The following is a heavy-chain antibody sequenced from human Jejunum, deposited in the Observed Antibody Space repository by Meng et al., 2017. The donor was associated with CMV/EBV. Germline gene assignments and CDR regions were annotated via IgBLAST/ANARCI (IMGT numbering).Heavy chain of an antibody. CDR1: FTVSSNY. V-gene: IGHV3-66*03. CDR2: IYKRGTI. Sequence: FTVSSNYMTWVRQAPGKGLEWVSGIYKRGTIYYADSAKGRFTISRDNSKNTLYLQMNSLRVEDTAVYYCAREGFGVDFYYYALDVWGQGTTVTVSS. J-gene: IGHJ6*02. D-gene: IGHD3-3*01. CDR3: AREGFGVDFYYYALDV.